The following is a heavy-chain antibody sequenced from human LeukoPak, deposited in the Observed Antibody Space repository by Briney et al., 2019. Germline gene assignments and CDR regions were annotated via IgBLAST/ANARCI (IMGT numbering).Heavy chain of an antibody. V-gene: IGHV4-39*07. CDR3: ARDSGESPYCGGDCYPY. CDR1: GGSISSVNYH. J-gene: IGHJ4*02. Sequence: KPGETLSLTCTVSGGSISSVNYHWGWIRQPPGKGLEWIVIMYYRGSIYYNPSLKSRVTISVDTSKNQFSLKLSSVTAADTAVYYCARDSGESPYCGGDCYPYWGQGTLVTVSS. CDR2: MYYRGSI. D-gene: IGHD2-21*02.